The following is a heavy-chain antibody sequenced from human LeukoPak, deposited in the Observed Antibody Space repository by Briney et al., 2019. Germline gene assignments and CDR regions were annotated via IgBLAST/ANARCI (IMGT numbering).Heavy chain of an antibody. J-gene: IGHJ4*02. CDR1: GFTFSSYA. V-gene: IGHV3-23*01. CDR3: AQLPSYDCGGYNFDY. Sequence: GGSLRLSCAASGFTFSSYAMSWVRQAPGKGLEWVSAISGSGGSTYYADSVKGRFTISRDNSKNTLYLQMNSLRAEDTAVYYCAQLPSYDCGGYNFDYWGQGTLVTVSS. CDR2: ISGSGGST. D-gene: IGHD3-22*01.